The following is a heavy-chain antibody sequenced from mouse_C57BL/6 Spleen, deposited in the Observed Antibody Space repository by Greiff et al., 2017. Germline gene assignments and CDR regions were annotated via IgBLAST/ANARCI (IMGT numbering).Heavy chain of an antibody. Sequence: ESGPGLVKPSQSLSLTCSVTGYSITSGYYWNWIRQFPGNKLEWMGYISYDGSNNYNPSLKNRISITRDTSKNQFFLKLNSVTTEDTATYYCARGDYFDYWGQGTTRTVSS. V-gene: IGHV3-6*01. CDR2: ISYDGSN. CDR1: GYSITSGYY. J-gene: IGHJ2*01. CDR3: ARGDYFDY.